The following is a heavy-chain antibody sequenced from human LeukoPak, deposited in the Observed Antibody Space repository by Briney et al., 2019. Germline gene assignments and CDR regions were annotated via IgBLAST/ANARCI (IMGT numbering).Heavy chain of an antibody. D-gene: IGHD3-3*01. Sequence: GGSLRLSCAASGFTFSSYGMHWVRQAPGEGLEWVAVIWYDGSNKYYADSVKGRFTISRDNSKNTLYLQMNSLRAEDTAVYYCAKSSQGRDWSGYTAHFDYCGEGRLVTVSS. CDR1: GFTFSSYG. CDR2: IWYDGSNK. V-gene: IGHV3-33*06. J-gene: IGHJ4*02. CDR3: AKSSQGRDWSGYTAHFDY.